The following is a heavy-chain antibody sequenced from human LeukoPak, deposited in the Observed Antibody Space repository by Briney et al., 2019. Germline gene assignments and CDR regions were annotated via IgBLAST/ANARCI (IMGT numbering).Heavy chain of an antibody. CDR2: ISGSGGRT. Sequence: PGGSLRLSCDASGFTFSSYGMSWVRQAPGKGLEWVSSISGSGGRTYYAESVKGRFTISRDNSKNTLYLQMNSLRAEDTAVYYCARETYDSSGYYYYEVIVWFDPWGQGTLVTVSS. CDR3: ARETYDSSGYYYYEVIVWFDP. D-gene: IGHD3-22*01. CDR1: GFTFSSYG. J-gene: IGHJ5*02. V-gene: IGHV3-23*01.